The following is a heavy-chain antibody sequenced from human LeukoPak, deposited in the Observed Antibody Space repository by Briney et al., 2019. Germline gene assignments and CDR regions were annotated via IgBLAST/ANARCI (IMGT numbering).Heavy chain of an antibody. CDR2: ISGSGGST. J-gene: IGHJ6*03. V-gene: IGHV3-23*01. CDR3: AKQSQQLSFRPYYMDV. CDR1: GFTFSSYA. D-gene: IGHD6-13*01. Sequence: PGGSLRLSCAASGFTFSSYAMSWVRQAPGKGLEWVSAISGSGGSTYYADSVKGRFTISRDNSKNTLYLQMNSLRAEDTAVYYCAKQSQQLSFRPYYMDVWGKGTTVTVSS.